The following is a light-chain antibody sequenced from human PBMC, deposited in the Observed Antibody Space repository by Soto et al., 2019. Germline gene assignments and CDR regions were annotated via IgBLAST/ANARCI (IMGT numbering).Light chain of an antibody. Sequence: QSALTQPASVSGSPGQSITISCAGTSSDVGGYNYVSWYQQHPGKAPKLLIYEVSNRPTGVSNRFSGSKSGNTASLTISGRQAEDVADYYCSSYTSSSTGGYVFGSGTKLTVL. CDR2: EVS. CDR3: SSYTSSSTGGYV. CDR1: SSDVGGYNY. J-gene: IGLJ1*01. V-gene: IGLV2-14*01.